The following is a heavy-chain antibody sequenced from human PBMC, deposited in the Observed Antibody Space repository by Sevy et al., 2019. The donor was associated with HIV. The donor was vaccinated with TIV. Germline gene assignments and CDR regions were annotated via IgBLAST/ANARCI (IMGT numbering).Heavy chain of an antibody. D-gene: IGHD3-22*01. CDR1: GFTFSYYT. CDR3: ARSTDYYDNSGYDS. J-gene: IGHJ4*02. CDR2: ISSGSSYI. V-gene: IGHV3-21*03. Sequence: GGSLRLSCAASGFTFSYYTMNWVRQAPGKGLEWVSCISSGSSYIFYADSMKGRFTVARDNAKNSLFLQINSLRDEDTALDYCARSTDYYDNSGYDSWGRGTLVTVSS.